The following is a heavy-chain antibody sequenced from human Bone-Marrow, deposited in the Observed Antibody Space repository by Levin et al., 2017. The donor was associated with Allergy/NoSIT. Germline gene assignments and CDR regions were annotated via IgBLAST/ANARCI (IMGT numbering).Heavy chain of an antibody. CDR2: ISHDGAIK. Sequence: PGGSLRLSCAASGFTFNAYALHWARQAPGKGLEWLALISHDGAIKKYADAVEGRFTISRDDSKHTLHLQLDSLRAEDTALYYCARDQEFYGSGIYAYFDYWGQGALVTVSS. V-gene: IGHV3-30*04. D-gene: IGHD3-10*01. J-gene: IGHJ4*02. CDR1: GFTFNAYA. CDR3: ARDQEFYGSGIYAYFDY.